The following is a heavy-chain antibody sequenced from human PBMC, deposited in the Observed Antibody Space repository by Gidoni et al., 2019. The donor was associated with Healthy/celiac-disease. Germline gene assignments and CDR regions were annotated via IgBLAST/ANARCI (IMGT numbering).Heavy chain of an antibody. CDR3: ARMPNIVVVTSGAFDI. J-gene: IGHJ3*02. D-gene: IGHD2-21*02. Sequence: MGGIIPIFGTANYAQKFQGRVTITADESTSTAYMELSSLRSEDTAGYYCARMPNIVVVTSGAFDIWGQGTMVTVSS. CDR2: IIPIFGTA. V-gene: IGHV1-69*01.